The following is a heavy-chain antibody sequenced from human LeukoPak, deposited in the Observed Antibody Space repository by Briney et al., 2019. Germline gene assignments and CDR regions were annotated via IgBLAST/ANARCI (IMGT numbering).Heavy chain of an antibody. Sequence: SETLSLTCTVSGGSISSYYWSWIRQPPGKGLEWIGYIYYSGSTNYNPSLKSRVTISVDTSKNQFSLKLSSVTAADTAVYYCARGGGSGSYYRPYFDYWGQGTLVTVSS. CDR2: IYYSGST. V-gene: IGHV4-59*01. CDR3: ARGGGSGSYYRPYFDY. CDR1: GGSISSYY. D-gene: IGHD3-10*01. J-gene: IGHJ4*02.